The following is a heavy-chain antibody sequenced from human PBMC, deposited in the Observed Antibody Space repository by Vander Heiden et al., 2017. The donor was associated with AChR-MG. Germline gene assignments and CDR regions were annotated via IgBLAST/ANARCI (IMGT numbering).Heavy chain of an antibody. CDR1: GFTFSSYG. D-gene: IGHD6-13*01. CDR2: ISYDGSNK. CDR3: AKVLAAAGEDY. V-gene: IGHV3-30*18. Sequence: QVQLVESGGGVVQPGRSLSLSCAASGFTFSSYGMHWVRQAPGKGLEWVAVISYDGSNKYYADSVKGRFTISRDNSKNTLYLQMNSLRAEDTAVYYCAKVLAAAGEDYWGQGTLVTVSS. J-gene: IGHJ4*02.